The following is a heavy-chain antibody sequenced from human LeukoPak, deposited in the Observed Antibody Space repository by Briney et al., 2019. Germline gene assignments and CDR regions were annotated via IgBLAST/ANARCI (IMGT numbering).Heavy chain of an antibody. CDR1: GGSVSSGSYY. CDR3: ARDIRGCSGGSCYDVFDY. V-gene: IGHV4-61*02. D-gene: IGHD2-15*01. Sequence: SQTLSLTCTVSGGSVSSGSYYWSWIRQPAGKGLEWIGRMYTSGSTNYNPSLKSRVTISEDTSKNQFSLKLSSVTAADTAVYYCARDIRGCSGGSCYDVFDYWGQGTLVTVSS. CDR2: MYTSGST. J-gene: IGHJ4*02.